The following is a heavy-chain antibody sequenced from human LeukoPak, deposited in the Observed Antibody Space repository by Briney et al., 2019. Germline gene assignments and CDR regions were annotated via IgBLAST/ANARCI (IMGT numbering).Heavy chain of an antibody. CDR1: GFTVSSNY. CDR2: IYSGGST. Sequence: GGSLRLSCAASGFTVSSNYMSWVRQAPGKGLEWVSVIYSGGSTYYADSVKGRFTISRDNSKNTLYLQMNSLRAEDTAVYYCARNNWNYAFGYWGQGTLVTVSS. CDR3: ARNNWNYAFGY. J-gene: IGHJ4*02. V-gene: IGHV3-53*01. D-gene: IGHD1-7*01.